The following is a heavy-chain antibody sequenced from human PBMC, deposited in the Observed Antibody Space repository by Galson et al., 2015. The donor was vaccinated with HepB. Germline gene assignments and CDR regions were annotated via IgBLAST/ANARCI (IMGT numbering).Heavy chain of an antibody. CDR2: VDPEDGET. D-gene: IGHD1-26*01. CDR1: GYTFTDYY. V-gene: IGHV1-69-2*01. CDR3: ATNPTGHSGSYEGAFDI. J-gene: IGHJ3*02. Sequence: VKVSCKVSGYTFTDYYMHWVQQAPGKGLEWMGLVDPEDGETIYAEKFQGRVTITADTSTDTAYMELSSLRSEDTAVYYCATNPTGHSGSYEGAFDIWGQGTMVTVSS.